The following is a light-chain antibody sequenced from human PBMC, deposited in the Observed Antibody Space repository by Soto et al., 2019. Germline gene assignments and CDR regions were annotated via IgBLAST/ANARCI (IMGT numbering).Light chain of an antibody. V-gene: IGKV3-15*01. Sequence: EVVMTQSPATLSVSPGERVTLSCRASQSVTSNLAWYQQKPGQPPRLLLYGASTRATGVPARFSGSGSGTDFTLTISSLQSEDFAVYYCQQYNNWSPYTFGQGTKVDIK. J-gene: IGKJ2*01. CDR3: QQYNNWSPYT. CDR1: QSVTSN. CDR2: GAS.